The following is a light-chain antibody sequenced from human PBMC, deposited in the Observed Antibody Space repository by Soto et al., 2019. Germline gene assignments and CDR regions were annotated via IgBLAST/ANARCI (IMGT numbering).Light chain of an antibody. CDR1: SSDVGAYNY. CDR2: EVS. CDR3: SSYTGAYTLV. Sequence: QSALAQPASVSGSPGQSIAISCTGTSSDVGAYNYVSWYQQHPGKAPKLIVHEVSDRPSGVSDRFSGSKSGNTASLTISGLQAEDEADYHCSSYTGAYTLVFGTGTKLTVL. J-gene: IGLJ1*01. V-gene: IGLV2-14*01.